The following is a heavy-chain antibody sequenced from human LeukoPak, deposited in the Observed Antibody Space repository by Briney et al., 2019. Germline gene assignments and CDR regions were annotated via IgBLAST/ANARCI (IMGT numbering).Heavy chain of an antibody. D-gene: IGHD3-10*01. Sequence: SQTLSLTCTVSGGSISSGGYYWSWIRQHPGKGLEWIGYIYYSGSTYYNPSLKSRVTISVDTSKNQFSLKLSSVTAADTAVYYCAREYGSGSYLFDYWGQGTLVTVSS. CDR3: AREYGSGSYLFDY. V-gene: IGHV4-31*03. CDR2: IYYSGST. CDR1: GGSISSGGYY. J-gene: IGHJ4*02.